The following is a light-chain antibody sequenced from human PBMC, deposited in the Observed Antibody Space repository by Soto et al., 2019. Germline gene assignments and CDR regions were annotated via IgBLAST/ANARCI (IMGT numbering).Light chain of an antibody. CDR1: QSISSW. CDR2: KAS. J-gene: IGKJ2*01. Sequence: DIQMTQSPSTLSASVGDRVTITCRASQSISSWLAWYQQKPGKAPKLLIYKASSLESGVPSRFSGSGSGTEFTLTVSSLQPDDFATYYCQQYNSYPYTFGQGTKLEIK. CDR3: QQYNSYPYT. V-gene: IGKV1-5*03.